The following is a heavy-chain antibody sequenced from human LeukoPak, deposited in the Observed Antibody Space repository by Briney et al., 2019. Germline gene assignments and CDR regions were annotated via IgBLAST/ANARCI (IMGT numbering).Heavy chain of an antibody. V-gene: IGHV1-46*01. Sequence: GASVKVSCKASGYTFASYYIHWVRQAPGQGLEWMGIINPSGGSTSYSQKFQGRVTMTRDTSTSTVYMELSSLRSEDTAVYYCARDYDILTGYFRGGFDYWGQGTLVTVSS. CDR1: GYTFASYY. CDR2: INPSGGST. D-gene: IGHD3-9*01. J-gene: IGHJ4*02. CDR3: ARDYDILTGYFRGGFDY.